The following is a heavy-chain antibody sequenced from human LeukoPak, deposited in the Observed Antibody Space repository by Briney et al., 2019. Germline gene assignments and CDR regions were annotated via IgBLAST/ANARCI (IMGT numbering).Heavy chain of an antibody. CDR2: INGRGDNT. CDR1: GFSFSDYA. Sequence: QPGGALRLSCAASGFSFSDYAMSWVRQAPGKGLEWVSAINGRGDNTYYADFVKGRFTISRDNPKSTVYLQMNSLRTEDTAVYYCAKDRVSPGFNWFDPWGQGTLVTVSS. D-gene: IGHD2/OR15-2a*01. V-gene: IGHV3-23*01. CDR3: AKDRVSPGFNWFDP. J-gene: IGHJ5*02.